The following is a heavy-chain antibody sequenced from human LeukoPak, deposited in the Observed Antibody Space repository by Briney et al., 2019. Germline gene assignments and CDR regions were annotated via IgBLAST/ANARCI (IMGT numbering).Heavy chain of an antibody. CDR2: IYTSGST. J-gene: IGHJ4*02. D-gene: IGHD4-17*01. CDR3: AREVKLRSCFDS. V-gene: IGHV4-61*02. CDR1: GGSISSGSYY. Sequence: SQTLSLTCTVSGGSISSGSYYWSWIRQPAGKGLEWIGRIYTSGSTNYNPSLKSRVTISVDTSKNQFSLKLSSVTAADTAVYYCAREVKLRSCFDSWGQGTLVTVSS.